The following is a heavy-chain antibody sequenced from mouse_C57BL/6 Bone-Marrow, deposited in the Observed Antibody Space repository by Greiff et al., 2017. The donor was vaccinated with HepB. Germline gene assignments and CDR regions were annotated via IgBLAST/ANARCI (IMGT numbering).Heavy chain of an antibody. CDR1: GFTFSDYY. CDR2: INYDGSST. Sequence: EVQRVESEGGLVQPGSSMKLSCTASGFTFSDYYMAWVRQVPEKGLEWVANINYDGSSTYYLDSLKSRFIISRDNAKNILYLQMSSLKSEDTATYYCARGELWYFDVWGTGTTVTVSS. V-gene: IGHV5-16*01. J-gene: IGHJ1*03. CDR3: ARGELWYFDV.